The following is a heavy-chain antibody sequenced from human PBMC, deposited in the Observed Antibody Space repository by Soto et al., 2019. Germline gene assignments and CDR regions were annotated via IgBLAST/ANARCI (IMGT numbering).Heavy chain of an antibody. CDR3: AKGSPAYYGMDV. Sequence: ASVKVSCKASGYTFTSYYMHWVRQAPGQGLEWMGIISPSGGSTSYAQKFQGRVTMTRDTSTSTVYMELSSLRSEDTAVYYCAKGSPAYYGMDVWGQGTTVTVSS. J-gene: IGHJ6*02. CDR2: ISPSGGST. CDR1: GYTFTSYY. V-gene: IGHV1-46*01. D-gene: IGHD3-10*01.